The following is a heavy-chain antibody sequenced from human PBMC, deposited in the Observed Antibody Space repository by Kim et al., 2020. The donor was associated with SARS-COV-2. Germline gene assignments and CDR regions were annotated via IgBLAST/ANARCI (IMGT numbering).Heavy chain of an antibody. D-gene: IGHD3-10*01. Sequence: ASVKVSCKASGYTFTSYAMNWVRQAPGQGLEWMGWINTNTGNPTYAQGFTGRFVFSLDTSVSTAYLQISSLKAEDTAVYYCARTFLTMVRGVILPAWFDPWGQGTLVTVSS. CDR2: INTNTGNP. J-gene: IGHJ5*02. CDR3: ARTFLTMVRGVILPAWFDP. V-gene: IGHV7-4-1*02. CDR1: GYTFTSYA.